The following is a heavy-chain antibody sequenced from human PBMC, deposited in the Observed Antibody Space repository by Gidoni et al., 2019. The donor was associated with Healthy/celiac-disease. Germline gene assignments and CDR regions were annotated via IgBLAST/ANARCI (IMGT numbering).Heavy chain of an antibody. J-gene: IGHJ6*02. CDR3: ASRVAATLDYYYGMDV. D-gene: IGHD2-15*01. CDR2: GRGIFGTA. CDR1: GGPFSSYA. V-gene: IGHV1-69*01. Sequence: QVQLVQSGAEVKKPGSSVKVSCTASGGPFSSYAISWVRQAPGQGLEWMGGGRGIFGTANYAQKFQGRVTITADESTSTAYMELSSLRSEDTAVYYCASRVAATLDYYYGMDVWGQGTTVTVSS.